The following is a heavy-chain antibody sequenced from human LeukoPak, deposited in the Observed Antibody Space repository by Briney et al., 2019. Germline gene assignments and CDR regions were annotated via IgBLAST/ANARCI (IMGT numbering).Heavy chain of an antibody. CDR3: AKVRGYSYGYIHYFNC. D-gene: IGHD5-18*01. J-gene: IGHJ4*02. CDR2: ISHSGGST. Sequence: GGSLSLSWAVSGGTFSGYGGSWVRQPPGKGLEWVAAISHSGGSTYYADPAQGRFPISRHNSKNTLYLQMNSLRADDTPVYYCAKVRGYSYGYIHYFNCWGRGSLATVSS. V-gene: IGHV3-23*01. CDR1: GGTFSGYG.